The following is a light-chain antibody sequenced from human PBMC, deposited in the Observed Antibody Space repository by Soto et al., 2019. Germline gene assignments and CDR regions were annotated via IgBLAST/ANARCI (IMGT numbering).Light chain of an antibody. J-gene: IGKJ2*01. CDR1: QSVRNN. V-gene: IGKV3-15*01. CDR2: GAS. CDR3: QQYYNWPPRYT. Sequence: EIVMTHSPATLSVSPGERATLSCRASQSVRNNLAWYQQKPGQAPRLLIYGASTRSTGIPARFSGSGSGTEFTLTISSLQSEDFAVYYCQQYYNWPPRYTFGQGTKLEIK.